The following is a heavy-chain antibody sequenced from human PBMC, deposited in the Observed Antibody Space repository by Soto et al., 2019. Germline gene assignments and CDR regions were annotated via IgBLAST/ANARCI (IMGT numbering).Heavy chain of an antibody. V-gene: IGHV1-3*01. J-gene: IGHJ6*02. Sequence: ASVKVTCKASGYTFTSYAMHWVRQAPGQRLEWMGWINAGNGNTKYSQKFQGRVTITRDTSASTAYMELSSLRSEDTAVYYCARLDWNYGRVTHYYGMDVWGQGTTVTVSS. D-gene: IGHD1-7*01. CDR2: INAGNGNT. CDR1: GYTFTSYA. CDR3: ARLDWNYGRVTHYYGMDV.